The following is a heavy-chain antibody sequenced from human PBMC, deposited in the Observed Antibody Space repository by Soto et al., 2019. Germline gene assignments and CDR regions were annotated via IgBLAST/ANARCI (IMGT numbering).Heavy chain of an antibody. CDR2: IYSGCST. V-gene: IGHV3-53*01. CDR1: GFTVSSNY. J-gene: IGHJ6*02. CDR3: ARDRRGQQLGDYYYYGMDV. Sequence: GGSLRLSCAASGFTVSSNYMSWVRQAPGKGLEWVSVIYSGCSTYYADSVKGRFTISRDDTKNTLYLQMSSLRAEDTAVYYCARDRRGQQLGDYYYYGMDVWGQGTTVTVSS. D-gene: IGHD6-13*01.